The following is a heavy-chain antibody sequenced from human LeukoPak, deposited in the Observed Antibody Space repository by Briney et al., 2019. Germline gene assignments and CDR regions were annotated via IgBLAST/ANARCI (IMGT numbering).Heavy chain of an antibody. V-gene: IGHV1-69*05. CDR1: GGTFSSYA. CDR2: IIPIFGTA. J-gene: IGHJ4*02. Sequence: SVKVSCXASGGTFSSYAISWVRQAPGQGLEWMGGIIPIFGTANYAQKFQGRVTITTDKSTSTAYMELSSLRSEDTAVYYCARDLPSTIAVAGGGFDYWGQGTLVTVSS. CDR3: ARDLPSTIAVAGGGFDY. D-gene: IGHD6-19*01.